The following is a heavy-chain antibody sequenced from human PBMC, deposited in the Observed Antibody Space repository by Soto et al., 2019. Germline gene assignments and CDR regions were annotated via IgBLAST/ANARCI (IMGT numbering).Heavy chain of an antibody. Sequence: QVQLVESGGGVVQPGRSLRLSCAASGFTFSSYGMHWVRQAPGKGLEWVAVIWYDGSNKYYADSVKGRFTISRDNSENTLYLQMNSLRAEDTAVYYCARDQYYDWGGMDVWGQGTTVTVSS. CDR3: ARDQYYDWGGMDV. J-gene: IGHJ6*02. CDR2: IWYDGSNK. CDR1: GFTFSSYG. D-gene: IGHD3-22*01. V-gene: IGHV3-33*01.